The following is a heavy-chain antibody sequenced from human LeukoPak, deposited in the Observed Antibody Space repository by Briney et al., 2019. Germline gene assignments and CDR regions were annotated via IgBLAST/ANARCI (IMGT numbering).Heavy chain of an antibody. D-gene: IGHD2-2*01. J-gene: IGHJ4*02. CDR2: ISSSSSTI. Sequence: GGSLRLSCAASGFTFSSYSMTWVRQAPGKGLEWVSYISSSSSTIYYADSVKGRFTISRDNSKNTLYLQMNSLRAEDTAVYYCARETAAVGKYYFDYWGQGTLVTVSS. V-gene: IGHV3-48*01. CDR3: ARETAAVGKYYFDY. CDR1: GFTFSSYS.